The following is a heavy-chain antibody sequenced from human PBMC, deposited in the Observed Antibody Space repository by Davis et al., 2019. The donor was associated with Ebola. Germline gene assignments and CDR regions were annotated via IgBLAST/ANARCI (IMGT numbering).Heavy chain of an antibody. D-gene: IGHD3-10*01. CDR1: GYTFTGYY. Sequence: SVKVSCKASGYTFTGYYIHWVRQAPGQGLEWMGGVIPLIGTVNYAQKFQDRLTIVVDESPGTAFMELRSLRPDDTAVYFCARDGLMVQGVIDGFDMWGQGTKVTVSS. CDR2: VIPLIGTV. CDR3: ARDGLMVQGVIDGFDM. J-gene: IGHJ3*02. V-gene: IGHV1-69*13.